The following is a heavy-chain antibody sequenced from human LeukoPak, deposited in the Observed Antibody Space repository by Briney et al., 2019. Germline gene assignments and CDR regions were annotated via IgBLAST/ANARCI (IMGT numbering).Heavy chain of an antibody. CDR1: GFTFSSYE. CDR3: ARGTGTHYFDY. CDR2: LYTDGRSA. V-gene: IGHV3-74*01. D-gene: IGHD1-1*01. Sequence: GGSLRLSCAASGFTFSSYEMNWVRQAPGEGLVWVSRLYTDGRSADYADSVKGRYTISRDNAKNTLYLQMNSLSAEDTAVYYCARGTGTHYFDYWGQGTLVTVSS. J-gene: IGHJ4*02.